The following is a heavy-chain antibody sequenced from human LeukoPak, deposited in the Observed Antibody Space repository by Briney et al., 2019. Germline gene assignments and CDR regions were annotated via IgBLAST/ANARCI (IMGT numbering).Heavy chain of an antibody. CDR2: ISAHNGNT. V-gene: IGHV1-18*01. CDR1: GYTFTSYG. D-gene: IGHD6-19*01. CDR3: ARDKGTVATYYYYYMDV. Sequence: ASVKVSCKASGYTFTSYGISWVRQAPGQGLEWMGWISAHNGNTNYEEKVQGRVTMTTDTSTSTAYMELRSLRSDDRAVYYCARDKGTVATYYYYYMDVWGKGTTVTVSS. J-gene: IGHJ6*03.